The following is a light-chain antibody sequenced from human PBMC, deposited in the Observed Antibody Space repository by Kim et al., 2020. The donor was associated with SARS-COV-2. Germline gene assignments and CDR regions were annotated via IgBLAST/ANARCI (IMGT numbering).Light chain of an antibody. CDR3: ETWDDSLNGWV. Sequence: QSVLTQPPSASGTPGQRVTISCSGSNSNIGSNNVNWYQQLPGTAPKLLISGNNQRPSGVPDRFSGSKSGTSASLAISGLQSEDEADYYCETWDDSLNGWVFGGGTQLTVL. CDR2: GNN. J-gene: IGLJ3*02. CDR1: NSNIGSNN. V-gene: IGLV1-44*01.